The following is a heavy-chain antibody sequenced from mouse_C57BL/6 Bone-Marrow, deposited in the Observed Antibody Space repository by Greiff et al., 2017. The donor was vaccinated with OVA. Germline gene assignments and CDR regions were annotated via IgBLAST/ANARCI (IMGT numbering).Heavy chain of an antibody. D-gene: IGHD2-13*01. Sequence: EVQLVESGGDLVKPGGSLKLSCAASGFTFSSYGMSWVRQTPDKRLEWVATISSGGSYTYYPDSVKGRFTISSDNAKNTLYLQMSSLKSEDTAMYYCARHDWFYAMDYWGQGTSVTVSS. J-gene: IGHJ4*01. CDR2: ISSGGSYT. CDR1: GFTFSSYG. CDR3: ARHDWFYAMDY. V-gene: IGHV5-6*01.